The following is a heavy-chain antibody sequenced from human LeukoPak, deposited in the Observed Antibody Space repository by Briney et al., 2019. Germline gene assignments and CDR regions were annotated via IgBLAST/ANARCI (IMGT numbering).Heavy chain of an antibody. CDR1: GFTFSTYW. V-gene: IGHV3-7*01. CDR3: ARGWHATFDY. D-gene: IGHD5-12*01. J-gene: IGHJ4*02. CDR2: IKQDGGEE. Sequence: GGSLRLSCAASGFTFSTYWMSWVRQAPGKGLEWVASIKQDGGEEYYMDSVKGRFTISRDNAKNSLYLQMNSLRAEDTAVYYCARGWHATFDYWGQGSLVTVSS.